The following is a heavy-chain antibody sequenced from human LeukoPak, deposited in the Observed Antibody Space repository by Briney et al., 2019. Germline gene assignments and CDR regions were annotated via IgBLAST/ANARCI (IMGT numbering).Heavy chain of an antibody. CDR2: ISSSSSYI. V-gene: IGHV3-21*01. CDR3: AMTTVTTYNWFDP. J-gene: IGHJ5*02. D-gene: IGHD4-4*01. Sequence: GGSLTLSCAASGFTFSSYSMNWVRQAPGKELEWVSSISSSSSYIYYADSVKGRFTISRDNAKNSLYLQMNSLRAEDTAVYYCAMTTVTTYNWFDPWGQGTLVTVSS. CDR1: GFTFSSYS.